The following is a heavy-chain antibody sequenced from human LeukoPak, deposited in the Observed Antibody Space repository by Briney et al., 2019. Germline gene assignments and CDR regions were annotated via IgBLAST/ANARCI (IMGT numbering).Heavy chain of an antibody. D-gene: IGHD6-19*01. CDR3: ARDRSENYSGWYGIYYYGMDV. J-gene: IGHJ6*02. CDR2: INHSGST. CDR1: GGSFSGYY. V-gene: IGHV4-34*01. Sequence: SETLSLTCAVYGGSFSGYYWSWIRQPPGKGLEWIGEINHSGSTNYNPSLKSRVTISVDTSKNQFSLKLSSVTAADTAVYYCARDRSENYSGWYGIYYYGMDVWGQGTTVTVSS.